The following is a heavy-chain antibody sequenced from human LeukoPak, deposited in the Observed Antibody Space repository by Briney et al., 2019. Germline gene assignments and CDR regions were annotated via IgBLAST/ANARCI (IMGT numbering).Heavy chain of an antibody. CDR3: ARQQLERRLTGIKYYYYYGMDV. J-gene: IGHJ6*02. V-gene: IGHV4-39*01. D-gene: IGHD1-1*01. Sequence: SETLSLTCTVSGGSISSYYWGWIRQPPGKGLEWIGSIYYSGSTYYNPSLKSRVTISVDTSKNQFSLKLSSVTAADTAVYYCARQQLERRLTGIKYYYYYGMDVWGQGTTVTVSS. CDR2: IYYSGST. CDR1: GGSISSYY.